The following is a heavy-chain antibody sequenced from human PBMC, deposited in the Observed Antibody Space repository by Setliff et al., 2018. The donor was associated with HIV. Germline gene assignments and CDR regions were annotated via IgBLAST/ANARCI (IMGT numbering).Heavy chain of an antibody. CDR2: INSDGSDT. D-gene: IGHD3-22*01. J-gene: IGHJ5*02. Sequence: GGSLRLSCAGSGFTFTDYIMHWARQVPGKGLVWVSRINSDGSDTRYADSVKGRFTISRDDAKTSLNLQMNSLKVEDTAIYFCARGSPGVVIIPDSWGQGTLVTVSS. CDR3: ARGSPGVVIIPDS. CDR1: GFTFTDYI. V-gene: IGHV3-74*01.